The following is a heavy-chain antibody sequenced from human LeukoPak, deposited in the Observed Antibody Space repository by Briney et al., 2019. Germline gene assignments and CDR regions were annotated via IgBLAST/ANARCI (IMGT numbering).Heavy chain of an antibody. D-gene: IGHD3-22*01. J-gene: IGHJ4*02. V-gene: IGHV3-21*01. Sequence: GGSLRLSCAASGFTFSSYSMNWVRHAPGKGLEWVSSISSSSRYIYYADSVKGRFTISRDNAKDSLFLQMNSLRAEDTAIYYCARIRYYYDSSGYYPVDYWGQGTLVTVSS. CDR3: ARIRYYYDSSGYYPVDY. CDR1: GFTFSSYS. CDR2: ISSSSRYI.